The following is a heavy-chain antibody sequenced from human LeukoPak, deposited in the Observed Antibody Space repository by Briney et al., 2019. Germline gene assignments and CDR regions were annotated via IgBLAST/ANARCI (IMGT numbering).Heavy chain of an antibody. CDR1: GYTFTGYF. V-gene: IGHV1-2*02. Sequence: ASVKVSCKASGYTFTGYFMHWVRQAPGQGPEWMGWINPNSGGTNYAQKFQGRVTMTRDTSINTTYMELSRLKSDDTAVYYCARDVRRNNSSHVDCWGQGALVTVSS. CDR2: INPNSGGT. CDR3: ARDVRRNNSSHVDC. J-gene: IGHJ4*02. D-gene: IGHD6-13*01.